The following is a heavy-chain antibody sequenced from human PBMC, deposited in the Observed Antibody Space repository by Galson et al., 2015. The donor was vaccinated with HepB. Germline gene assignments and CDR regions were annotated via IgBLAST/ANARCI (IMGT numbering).Heavy chain of an antibody. J-gene: IGHJ4*02. V-gene: IGHV3-66*02. CDR1: GFTVSSNY. CDR2: IYGGGST. D-gene: IGHD3-22*01. CDR3: ARGTPYNFDTSGYFPLYYLDY. Sequence: SLRLSCAASGFTVSSNYMSWVRQAPGKGLEWVSVIYGGGSTYYADSVKGRFSISRDNSKNTLSLLMSSLRAEDTAVYYCARGTPYNFDTSGYFPLYYLDYWGQGTLVTVSS.